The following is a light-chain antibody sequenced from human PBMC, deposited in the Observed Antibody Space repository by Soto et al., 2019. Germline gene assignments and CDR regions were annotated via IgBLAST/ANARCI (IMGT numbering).Light chain of an antibody. CDR3: QQYRT. V-gene: IGKV1-5*01. CDR2: DAS. Sequence: DIQMTQSPSTLSASVGDRVTITCRASQSISSWLAWYQQRPGKAPKLLIYDASSLQSGVPSRFSGSGSGTEFTLTISSLQPEDFATYYCQQYRTFGQGAKVDI. CDR1: QSISSW. J-gene: IGKJ1*01.